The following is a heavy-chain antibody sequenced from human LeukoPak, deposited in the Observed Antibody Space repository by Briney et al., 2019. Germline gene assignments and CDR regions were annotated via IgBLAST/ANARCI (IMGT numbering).Heavy chain of an antibody. CDR3: ARGVDGYCSGGRCYPYYFDY. Sequence: PGGSLRLSCAASGFTFSSYSMHGVRQAPGKGLEWVSSISISSRYIYYADSVKGRFTISRDNAQNSLYLQMKSLRAEDTAVYSCARGVDGYCSGGRCYPYYFDYWGQGTLVTVSS. CDR2: ISISSRYI. D-gene: IGHD2-15*01. J-gene: IGHJ4*02. CDR1: GFTFSSYS. V-gene: IGHV3-21*01.